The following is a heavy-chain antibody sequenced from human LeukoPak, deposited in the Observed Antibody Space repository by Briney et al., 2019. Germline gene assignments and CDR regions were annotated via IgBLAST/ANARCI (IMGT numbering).Heavy chain of an antibody. Sequence: GGSLRLSCAASGFTFSNAWMSWVRQAPGKGLEWVAVISYDGSNKYYADSVKGRFTISRDNSKNTLYLQMNSLRAEDTAVYYCAGEKDSSSWYYFDYWGQGTLVTVSS. J-gene: IGHJ4*02. V-gene: IGHV3-30-3*01. D-gene: IGHD6-13*01. CDR1: GFTFSNAW. CDR2: ISYDGSNK. CDR3: AGEKDSSSWYYFDY.